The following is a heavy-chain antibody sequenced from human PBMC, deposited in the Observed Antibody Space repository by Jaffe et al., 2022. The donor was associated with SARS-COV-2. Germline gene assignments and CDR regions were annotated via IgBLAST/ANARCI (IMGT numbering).Heavy chain of an antibody. V-gene: IGHV3-53*01. CDR1: GFTVSSNY. D-gene: IGHD5-12*01. Sequence: EVQLVESGGGLIQPGGSLRLSCAASGFTVSSNYMSWVRQAPGKGLEWVSVIYSGGSTYYADSVKGRFTISRDNSKNTLYLQMNSLRAEDTAVYYCARAGGGRRDGYNYDYWGQGTLVTVSS. CDR2: IYSGGST. J-gene: IGHJ4*02. CDR3: ARAGGGRRDGYNYDY.